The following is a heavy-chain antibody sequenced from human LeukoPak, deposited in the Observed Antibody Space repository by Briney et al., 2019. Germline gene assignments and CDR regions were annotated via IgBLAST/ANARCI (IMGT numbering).Heavy chain of an antibody. CDR3: ARGGLGYCSSTSCYLSTPAPSPFDY. CDR2: IYSGGST. D-gene: IGHD2-2*01. CDR1: GFTVSSNY. V-gene: IGHV3-66*02. Sequence: GGSLRLSCAASGFTVSSNYMSWVRQAPGKGLEWVSVIYSGGSTYYADSVKGRFTISRDNSKNTLYLQMNSLRAEDTAVYYCARGGLGYCSSTSCYLSTPAPSPFDYWGQGTLVTVSS. J-gene: IGHJ4*02.